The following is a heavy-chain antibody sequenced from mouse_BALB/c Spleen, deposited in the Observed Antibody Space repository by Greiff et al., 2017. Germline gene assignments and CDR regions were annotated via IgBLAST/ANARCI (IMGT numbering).Heavy chain of an antibody. D-gene: IGHD2-3*01. CDR2: IDPYNGGT. CDR1: GYSFTGYN. CDR3: ARNDGDYVFDY. Sequence: VQLQQSGPELGKPGASVKISCKASGYSFTGYNMYWVKQSHRKSLEWIGYIDPYNGGTSYNQKSKGKATLTVDKSSSTAYMHLNSLTSEDSAIYYCARNDGDYVFDYWGQGTTLTVSS. J-gene: IGHJ2*01. V-gene: IGHV1S135*01.